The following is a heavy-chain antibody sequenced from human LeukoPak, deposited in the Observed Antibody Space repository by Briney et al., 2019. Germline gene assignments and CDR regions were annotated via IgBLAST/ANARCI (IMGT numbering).Heavy chain of an antibody. D-gene: IGHD3-3*01. J-gene: IGHJ5*02. Sequence: GGSLRLSCAASGFTFSSYSMNWVRQAPGKGLEWVSSISSSSSYIYYADSVKGRFTISRDNAKNSLYLQMNSLRAEDTAVYYFARASLAAGYYDFWSGYWEVNWFDPWGQGTLVTVSS. V-gene: IGHV3-21*01. CDR2: ISSSSSYI. CDR3: ARASLAAGYYDFWSGYWEVNWFDP. CDR1: GFTFSSYS.